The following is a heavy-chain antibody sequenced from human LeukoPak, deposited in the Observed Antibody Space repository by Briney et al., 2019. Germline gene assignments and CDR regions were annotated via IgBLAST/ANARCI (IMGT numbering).Heavy chain of an antibody. J-gene: IGHJ4*02. V-gene: IGHV4-59*01. CDR3: AGGHYSSGWYGGY. Sequence: SETLSLTCTVPGGSISSYYWSWIRQPPGKGLEWIGYIYYSGSTNYNPSLKSRVTISVDTSKKQFSLKLSSVTAADTAVYYCAGGHYSSGWYGGYWGQGTLVTVSS. D-gene: IGHD6-19*01. CDR1: GGSISSYY. CDR2: IYYSGST.